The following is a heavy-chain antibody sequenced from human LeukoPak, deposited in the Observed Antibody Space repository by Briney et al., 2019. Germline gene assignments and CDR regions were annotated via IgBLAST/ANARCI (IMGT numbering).Heavy chain of an antibody. Sequence: GGSLRLSCAASGFTFSSYWMTWVRQAPGKGLEWVANIKQDGSEKYYVDSVKGRFTISRDNAKNSLYLQMNSLRAEDTAVYSCARVEDYDILTGFDYWGQGTLVTVSS. J-gene: IGHJ4*02. CDR1: GFTFSSYW. D-gene: IGHD3-9*01. CDR3: ARVEDYDILTGFDY. CDR2: IKQDGSEK. V-gene: IGHV3-7*01.